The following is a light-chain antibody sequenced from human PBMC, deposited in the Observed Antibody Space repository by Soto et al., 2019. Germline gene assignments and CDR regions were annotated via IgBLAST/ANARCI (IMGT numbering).Light chain of an antibody. Sequence: EIVFTQSPATLSLSPGERATLSCRASQSVSSYLAWYQQKPGQAPRLLIYDASNRATGIPARFSGSGSGTDFALTISSLEAEDFGVYYCQQRSNWPPWTFGQGTKVEIK. J-gene: IGKJ1*01. CDR2: DAS. CDR1: QSVSSY. CDR3: QQRSNWPPWT. V-gene: IGKV3-11*01.